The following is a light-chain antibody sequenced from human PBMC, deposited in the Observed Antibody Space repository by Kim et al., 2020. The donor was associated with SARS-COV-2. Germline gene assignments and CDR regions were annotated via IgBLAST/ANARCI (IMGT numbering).Light chain of an antibody. J-gene: IGLJ2*01. CDR3: CSYAGLGVV. Sequence: QSALTQPASVSGSPGQSITISCTGTSSDVGSYNLVSWYQQHPGKAPKLMIYEVSKRPSGVSNRFSGSKSGNTVSLTISGLQAEDEADYYCCSYAGLGVVFGGGTQLTVL. CDR2: EVS. V-gene: IGLV2-23*02. CDR1: SSDVGSYNL.